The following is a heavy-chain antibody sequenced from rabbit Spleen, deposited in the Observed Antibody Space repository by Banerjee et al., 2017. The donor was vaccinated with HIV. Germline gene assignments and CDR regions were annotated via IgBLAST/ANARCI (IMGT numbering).Heavy chain of an antibody. D-gene: IGHD6-1*01. CDR1: GFDFSKDYV. CDR2: IYTGDGHT. CDR3: VREAGYAGYGDGNL. V-gene: IGHV1S40*01. Sequence: QSLEESGGDLVKPEGSLTLTCKASGFDFSKDYVMCWVRQAPGKGLEWIACIYTGDGHTHYATWAKGRFTVSKASSTTVTLQMTSLTAADTATYFCVREAGYAGYGDGNLWGPGTLVTVS. J-gene: IGHJ4*01.